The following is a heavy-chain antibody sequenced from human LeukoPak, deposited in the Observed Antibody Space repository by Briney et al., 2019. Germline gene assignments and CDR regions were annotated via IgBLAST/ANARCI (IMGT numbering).Heavy chain of an antibody. Sequence: GGSLRLSCAASGFTFSSYAMSWVRQAPGKGLEWVSAIGTSGGTTYYADSVKGRFIISRDNSKNTLCLQMNSLRAEDTAVYYCAKGSDLIVGATIADYWGQGTLVTVSS. J-gene: IGHJ4*02. V-gene: IGHV3-23*01. CDR3: AKGSDLIVGATIADY. CDR1: GFTFSSYA. D-gene: IGHD1-26*01. CDR2: IGTSGGTT.